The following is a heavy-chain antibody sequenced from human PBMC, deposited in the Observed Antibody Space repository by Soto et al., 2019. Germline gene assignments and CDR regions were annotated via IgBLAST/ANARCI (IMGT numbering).Heavy chain of an antibody. CDR2: VNPSGGGS. J-gene: IGHJ5*02. CDR3: ARGGGGIYFGGGSCQTGDH. Sequence: QVQLVQSGAEVKKPGASVKVSCKASGYTFTRYSMHWVRQAPGQGLEWMGTVNPSGGGSTYALKFRVIIIMPSDPSTNTFYRGLSRLRSDETVVNYCARGGGGIYFGGGSCQTGDHWGQGTLVTVSS. D-gene: IGHD2-21*01. CDR1: GYTFTRYS. V-gene: IGHV1-46*01.